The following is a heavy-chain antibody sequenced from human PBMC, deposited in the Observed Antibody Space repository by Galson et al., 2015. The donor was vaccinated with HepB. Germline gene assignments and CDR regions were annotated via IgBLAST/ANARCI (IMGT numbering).Heavy chain of an antibody. V-gene: IGHV3-23*01. CDR3: AKAHPPFLTGTINYFDY. Sequence: SLRLSCAASGFTFSSYAMSWVRQAPGKGLEWVSAISGSGGSTYYADSVKGRFTISRDNSKNTLYLQMNSLRAEDTAVYYCAKAHPPFLTGTINYFDYWGQGTLVTVSS. D-gene: IGHD1-7*01. CDR2: ISGSGGST. J-gene: IGHJ4*02. CDR1: GFTFSSYA.